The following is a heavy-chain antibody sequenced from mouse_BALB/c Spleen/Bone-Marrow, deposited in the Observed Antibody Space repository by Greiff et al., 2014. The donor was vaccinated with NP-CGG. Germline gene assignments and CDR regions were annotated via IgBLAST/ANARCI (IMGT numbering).Heavy chain of an antibody. D-gene: IGHD2-4*01. CDR3: TRSTMITYFDY. CDR1: GYTFTSYY. J-gene: IGHJ2*01. Sequence: VHLVESGAELVKPGASVKLSCKASGYTFTSYYMYWVKQRPGQGLEWIGEINPSNGGTNFNEKFKSKATLTVDKSSSTAYMQLSSLTSEDSAVYYCTRSTMITYFDYGGQGTTLTVSS. V-gene: IGHV1S81*02. CDR2: INPSNGGT.